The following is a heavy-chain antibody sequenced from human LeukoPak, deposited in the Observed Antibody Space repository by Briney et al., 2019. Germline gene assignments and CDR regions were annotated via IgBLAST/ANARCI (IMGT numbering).Heavy chain of an antibody. CDR2: IGSSGSTT. J-gene: IGHJ4*02. CDR3: ARGRYGGKRGCYFDY. D-gene: IGHD4-23*01. V-gene: IGHV3-48*03. Sequence: GGSLRLSCAASGFTFSSYEMNWVRQAPGKGLESVSYIGSSGSTTYDAVSEKGRFTISRDNAKNSMYLQMNSLRAEDTAVYYCARGRYGGKRGCYFDYWGQGTLVTVFS. CDR1: GFTFSSYE.